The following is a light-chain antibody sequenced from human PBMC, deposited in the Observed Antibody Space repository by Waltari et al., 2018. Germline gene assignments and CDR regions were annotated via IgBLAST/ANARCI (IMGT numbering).Light chain of an antibody. J-gene: IGLJ3*02. CDR3: SSYAGSNTWV. Sequence: QAALTQPPSMSGSPGQSVTISCTGTSSDIGGYNRFSWYQQHPGKAPELMIYEVSQRPSGVSDRFSGSKSANTASLTISGLQTEDEADYYCSSYAGSNTWVFGGGTRLTV. V-gene: IGLV2-8*01. CDR1: SSDIGGYNR. CDR2: EVS.